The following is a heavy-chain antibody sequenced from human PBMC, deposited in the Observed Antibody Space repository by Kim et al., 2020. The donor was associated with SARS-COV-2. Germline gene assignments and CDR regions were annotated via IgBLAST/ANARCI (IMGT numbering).Heavy chain of an antibody. CDR3: AKTHRYYYVSCGSAFDY. CDR2: ISGSGVGT. J-gene: IGHJ4*02. V-gene: IGHV3-23*01. CDR1: GFTFSSYA. D-gene: IGHD3-22*01. Sequence: GGSLRLSCAASGFTFSSYAMSWVRQAPGKGLEWVSAISGSGVGTYYADSVQGRFTISRDNSKNTLYLQMNSLRAEDTAVYYCAKTHRYYYVSCGSAFDYWGQGTLVTVSS.